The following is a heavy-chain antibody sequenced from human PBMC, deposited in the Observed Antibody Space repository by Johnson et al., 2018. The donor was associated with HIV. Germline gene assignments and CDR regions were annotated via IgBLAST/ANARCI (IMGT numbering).Heavy chain of an antibody. CDR2: IYSGGST. V-gene: IGHV3-66*01. CDR3: AKDKRQTAIPQRAFDI. Sequence: VQLVESGGGLVQPGGSLRLSCAASGFTFSDHYMSWVRQAPGKGLEWVSVIYSGGSTYYADSVKGRFTISRDNSKNTLYLQMNSLRAEDTAVYYCAKDKRQTAIPQRAFDIWGQGTMVTVSS. J-gene: IGHJ3*02. D-gene: IGHD6-25*01. CDR1: GFTFSDHY.